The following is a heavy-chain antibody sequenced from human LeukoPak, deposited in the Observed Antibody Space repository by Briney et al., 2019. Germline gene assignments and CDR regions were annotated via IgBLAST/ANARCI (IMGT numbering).Heavy chain of an antibody. J-gene: IGHJ5*02. Sequence: ASVKVSCKASGYTLTSYDINWVRPATGQVREWMGWMNPNSSSTGYAQKFQGRVTLTRNTSISTAYMELSSLRSEDTAVYYCASGFHYYDSSGYYYPNWFDPWGEETLVTVSS. V-gene: IGHV1-8*01. CDR2: MNPNSSST. CDR1: GYTLTSYD. D-gene: IGHD3-22*01. CDR3: ASGFHYYDSSGYYYPNWFDP.